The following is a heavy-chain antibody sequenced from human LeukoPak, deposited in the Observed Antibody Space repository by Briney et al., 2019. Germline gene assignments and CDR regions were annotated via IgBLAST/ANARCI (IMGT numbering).Heavy chain of an antibody. CDR3: EIGPGPPDEYLQN. CDR2: ISGSTGSR. CDR1: GFTFSNYA. V-gene: IGHV3-23*01. Sequence: GGSLRLSCAASGFTFSNYAMSWVRQAPGKGLEWVSDISGSTGSRYYADSVKGRFTISRDNSKNTVYLQMSSLRAEDTAVYYCEIGPGPPDEYLQNWGQGTLVNVSS. J-gene: IGHJ1*01.